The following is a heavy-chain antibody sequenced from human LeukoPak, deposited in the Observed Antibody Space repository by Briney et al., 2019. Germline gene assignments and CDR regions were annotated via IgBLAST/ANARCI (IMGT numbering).Heavy chain of an antibody. CDR2: TSGSGGST. J-gene: IGHJ4*02. CDR3: ARTVGATLGGYFDY. Sequence: GGSLRLSCAASGFTFSSYAMSWVRQAPGKGLEWVSGTSGSGGSTYYADSVKGRFTISRDNSKNTLYLQMNSLRAEDTAVYYCARTVGATLGGYFDYWGQGTLVTVSS. D-gene: IGHD1-26*01. V-gene: IGHV3-23*01. CDR1: GFTFSSYA.